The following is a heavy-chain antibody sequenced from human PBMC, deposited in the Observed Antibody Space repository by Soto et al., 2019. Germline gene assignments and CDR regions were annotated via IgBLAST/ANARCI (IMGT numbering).Heavy chain of an antibody. CDR1: GYTFFTYD. Sequence: QVHLVQSGVEVKTPGASVKVSCQASGYTFFTYDISWVRQAPGQGLEWMGWISTYSGDTKYAQKFQGRVTMTTDTSTTTAYVELRSLSSGDTAVYYCARHQGPTTSENWFDPWGQGTLVTVSS. D-gene: IGHD5-12*01. CDR2: ISTYSGDT. V-gene: IGHV1-18*01. J-gene: IGHJ5*02. CDR3: ARHQGPTTSENWFDP.